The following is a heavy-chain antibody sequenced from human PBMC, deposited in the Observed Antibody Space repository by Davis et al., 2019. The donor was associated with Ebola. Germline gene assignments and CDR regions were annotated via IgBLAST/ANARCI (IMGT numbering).Heavy chain of an antibody. CDR3: ARDLRSIAAAPYYFDY. Sequence: GESLKISCAASGFTFSSYAMSWVRQAPGKGLEWVSAISGSGGSTYYADSVKGRFTISRDNSKNTLYLQMNSLRAEDTAVYYCARDLRSIAAAPYYFDYWGQGTLVTVSS. V-gene: IGHV3-23*01. CDR1: GFTFSSYA. J-gene: IGHJ4*02. D-gene: IGHD6-6*01. CDR2: ISGSGGST.